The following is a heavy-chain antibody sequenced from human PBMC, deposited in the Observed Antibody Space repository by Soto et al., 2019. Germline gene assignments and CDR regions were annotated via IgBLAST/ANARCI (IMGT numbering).Heavy chain of an antibody. CDR3: EHRCLHHPHPYAFDI. D-gene: IGHD4-4*01. J-gene: IGHJ3*02. Sequence: QITLKESGPTLVKPTQTLTLTCTFSGFSLSTSGVGVGWIRQPPGKALEWLALIYWDDDKRYSPSLKSRLTITKDTYKSQVVLTMTNMDPVDTATYYCEHRCLHHPHPYAFDIRGQGTMVTVSS. V-gene: IGHV2-5*02. CDR2: IYWDDDK. CDR1: GFSLSTSGVG.